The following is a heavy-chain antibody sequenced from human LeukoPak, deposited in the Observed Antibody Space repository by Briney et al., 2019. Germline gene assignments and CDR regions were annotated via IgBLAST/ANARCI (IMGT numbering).Heavy chain of an antibody. V-gene: IGHV1-2*06. CDR1: GYTFTVYY. J-gene: IGHJ3*02. CDR2: INPNSGGT. Sequence: ASVKVSCKASGYTFTVYYMHWVRQAPGQGLEWMGRINPNSGGTNYAQKFQGRVTMTRDTSISTAYMELSRLRSDDTAVYYCARAGIYYDSSGYLDAFDIWGQGTMVTVSS. CDR3: ARAGIYYDSSGYLDAFDI. D-gene: IGHD3-22*01.